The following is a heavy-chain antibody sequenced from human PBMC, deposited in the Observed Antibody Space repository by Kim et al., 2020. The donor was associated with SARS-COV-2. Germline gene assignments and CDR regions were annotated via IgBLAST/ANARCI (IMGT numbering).Heavy chain of an antibody. Sequence: ASVKVSCKASGYTFTTYYMHWVRQAPGQGLEWMGLINPNNGSTRDVQNFQGRVTMTRDTSINTAYMELSRLTSDDTATYYCSTGGGENWCTNLGYGSQGT. D-gene: IGHD2-15*01. CDR3: STGGGENWCTNLGY. J-gene: IGHJ4*02. CDR1: GYTFTTYY. CDR2: INPNNGST. V-gene: IGHV1-2*02.